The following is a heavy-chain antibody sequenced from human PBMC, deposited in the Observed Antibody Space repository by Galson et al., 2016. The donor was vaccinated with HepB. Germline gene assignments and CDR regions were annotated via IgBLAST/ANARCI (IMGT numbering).Heavy chain of an antibody. V-gene: IGHV3-48*01. CDR1: GLTFSSYN. J-gene: IGHJ4*02. Sequence: SLRLSCAVSGLTFSSYNMNWVRQAPGKGLEWVSHISSRTRTTYYADSVKGRFTISRDNSKNSLYLHMLSPRAEDTAVYYCATENQGRAVAALDYWGQGTLVTVSS. CDR3: ATENQGRAVAALDY. CDR2: ISSRTRTT. D-gene: IGHD6-19*01.